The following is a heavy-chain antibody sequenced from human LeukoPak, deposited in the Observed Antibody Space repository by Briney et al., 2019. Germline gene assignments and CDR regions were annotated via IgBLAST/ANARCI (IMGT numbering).Heavy chain of an antibody. Sequence: QSWGALGLSCAAPGFIFNNYAMSWVRPAPGKGLEWVSSISGTGVTAYYADSVKGRFAISRDNSKNTLYLQMSSLRAEDTALYYCAKDQRFGDLYDYRGQGTLVTVAS. CDR2: ISGTGVTA. CDR1: GFIFNNYA. D-gene: IGHD3-10*01. J-gene: IGHJ4*02. V-gene: IGHV3-23*01. CDR3: AKDQRFGDLYDY.